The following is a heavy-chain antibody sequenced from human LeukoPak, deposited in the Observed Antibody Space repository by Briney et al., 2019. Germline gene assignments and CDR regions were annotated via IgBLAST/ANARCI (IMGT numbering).Heavy chain of an antibody. D-gene: IGHD3-10*01. J-gene: IGHJ4*02. V-gene: IGHV4-59*01. Sequence: SETLSLTCTVSGASISNYYWTWIRQPPGKGLEWIGYIYYTGSTNYNPSLKSRVVISLDKSNNQFSLKLNSVTAADTAVYYCARFSTMLDFWGRGTLVTVSS. CDR1: GASISNYY. CDR3: ARFSTMLDF. CDR2: IYYTGST.